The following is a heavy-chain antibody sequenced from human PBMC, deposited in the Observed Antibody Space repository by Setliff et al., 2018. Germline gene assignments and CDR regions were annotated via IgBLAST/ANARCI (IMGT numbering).Heavy chain of an antibody. CDR1: GGSLSDYY. J-gene: IGHJ5*02. D-gene: IGHD3-10*01. V-gene: IGHV4-4*08. CDR2: LYTSGST. Sequence: PSETLSLTCAVYGGSLSDYYWSWIRQPPGKGLEYTGYLYTSGSTNYNPSLKSRVTISVDTSKNQFSLKVNSVTAADTAVYFCARVLVLGYNWFDPWGQGTLVTVSS. CDR3: ARVLVLGYNWFDP.